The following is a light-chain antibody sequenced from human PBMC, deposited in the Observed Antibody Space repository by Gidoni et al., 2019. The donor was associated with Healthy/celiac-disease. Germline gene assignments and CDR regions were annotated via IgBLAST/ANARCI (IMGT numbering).Light chain of an antibody. V-gene: IGLV1-40*01. J-gene: IGLJ1*01. CDR1: SSNIGAGYD. CDR3: QSYDSSLSAL. Sequence: QYVLTPPPSVSGAPGQRVTISCTGSSSNIGAGYDVHWYQQLPATAPKLLVYGNSNRPSGVPDRVSVSKSGTSASLAITGLQAEDEADYYCQSYDSSLSALFGTGTKVTVL. CDR2: GNS.